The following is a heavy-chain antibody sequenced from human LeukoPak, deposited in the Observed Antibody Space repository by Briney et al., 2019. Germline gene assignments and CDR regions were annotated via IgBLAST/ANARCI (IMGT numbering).Heavy chain of an antibody. D-gene: IGHD1-26*01. J-gene: IGHJ4*02. CDR3: TRDGGSSCDFDY. CDR2: INTDGRIT. V-gene: IGHV3-64*02. Sequence: GGSLRLSCVASGFSFRNYAIHWVRQAPGKGLEYVSVINTDGRITYYADSVKGRFTISRDNSKNTVYLQMDSLRGEDMAVYYCTRDGGSSCDFDYWGQGALVTVSS. CDR1: GFSFRNYA.